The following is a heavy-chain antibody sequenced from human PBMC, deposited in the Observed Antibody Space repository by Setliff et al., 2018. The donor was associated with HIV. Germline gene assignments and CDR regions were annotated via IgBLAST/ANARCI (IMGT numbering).Heavy chain of an antibody. CDR3: VRNHEWALGT. CDR1: GDSISRRC. D-gene: IGHD1-26*01. J-gene: IGHJ5*02. Sequence: SETLSLTCAVSGDSISRRCWSWVRQSQEKGLEWIGETCNGGAFNYNPFLWSRASISMDKPRNYFSLEMASMTAADTAVYFCVRNHEWALGTWGQGLLVTVSS. CDR2: TCNGGAF. V-gene: IGHV4-4*02.